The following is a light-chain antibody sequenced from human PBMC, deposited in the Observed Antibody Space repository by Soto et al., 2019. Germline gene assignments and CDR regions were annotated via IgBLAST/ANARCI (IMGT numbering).Light chain of an antibody. CDR1: QRIGDS. CDR3: QQIYSPPFT. CDR2: VAS. Sequence: DIQMTQSPSSLAASGVDRLSITGRARQRIGDSFNWLQQTAGKAASLLINVASGLQSGVTSRFSGSGSGTDFTLPISSLQPEDFVVSYCQQIYSPPFTFGGGTKV. J-gene: IGKJ4*01. V-gene: IGKV1-39*01.